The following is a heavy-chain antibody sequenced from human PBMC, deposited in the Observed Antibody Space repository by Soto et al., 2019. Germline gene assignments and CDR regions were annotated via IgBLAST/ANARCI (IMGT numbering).Heavy chain of an antibody. V-gene: IGHV1-2*02. D-gene: IGHD3-3*01. J-gene: IGHJ3*02. CDR2: INPNSGGT. CDR3: AKDSSRFLEWLPRGVSPFDI. CDR1: EYTFPGYY. Sequence: SVKGCCKASEYTFPGYYMNWVRQAPGQGLDWMGWINPNSGGTNYAQKFQGRVTMTRDTSISTAYMELSRLRSDDTAVYYCAKDSSRFLEWLPRGVSPFDISGQGTMVTV.